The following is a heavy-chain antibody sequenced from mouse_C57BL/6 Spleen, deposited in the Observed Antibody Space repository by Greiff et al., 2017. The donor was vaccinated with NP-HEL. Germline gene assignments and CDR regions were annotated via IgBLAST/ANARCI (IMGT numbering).Heavy chain of an antibody. CDR3: AQEVRYDYDC. D-gene: IGHD1-1*01. V-gene: IGHV1-64*01. CDR1: GYTFTSYW. CDR2: IHPNSGST. Sequence: QVQLQQPGAELVKPGASVKLSCTASGYTFTSYWMHRVKQRFGQGLEWIGMIHPNSGSTNYNETFKSKATLTDDKSSSTAYMQFSSLTSEDSAVYDCAQEVRYDYDCWGQGTTLTVAS. J-gene: IGHJ2*01.